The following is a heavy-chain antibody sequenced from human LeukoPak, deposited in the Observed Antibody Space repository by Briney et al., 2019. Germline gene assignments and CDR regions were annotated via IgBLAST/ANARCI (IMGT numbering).Heavy chain of an antibody. Sequence: PGGSLRLSCAASGFTFSSYSMNWVRQAPGKGLEWVSHITASGTAMFYADSVKGRFTISRDNAKISLYLQMNSLRDEDTAVYYCASSGSYRFDYWGQGTLVTVSS. V-gene: IGHV3-48*02. D-gene: IGHD1-26*01. J-gene: IGHJ4*02. CDR1: GFTFSSYS. CDR2: ITASGTAM. CDR3: ASSGSYRFDY.